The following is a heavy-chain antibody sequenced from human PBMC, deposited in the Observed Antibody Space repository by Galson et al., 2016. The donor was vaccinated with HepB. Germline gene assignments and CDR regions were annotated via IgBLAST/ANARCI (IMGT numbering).Heavy chain of an antibody. J-gene: IGHJ4*02. V-gene: IGHV3-7*03. Sequence: SLRLSCAASGFIFSNYGMHWVRQAPGKGLEWVANIKQDGSEKYYVDSVKGRFTISRDNAKKSLFLQMNSLRVEDTAVYYCARDDETYGDPDFWGQGTLVTVSS. CDR3: ARDDETYGDPDF. CDR1: GFIFSNYG. CDR2: IKQDGSEK. D-gene: IGHD4-17*01.